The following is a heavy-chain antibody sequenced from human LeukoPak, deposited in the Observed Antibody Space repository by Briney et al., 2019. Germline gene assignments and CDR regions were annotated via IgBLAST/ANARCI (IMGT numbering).Heavy chain of an antibody. CDR1: VYTFTEHT. CDR2: VNSKSGGT. J-gene: IGHJ1*01. D-gene: IGHD6-25*01. CDR3: PRDSVDSSGQGALQH. Sequence: SLRVSSKPSVYTFTEHTFYCGPEAPGQGVGWGGGVNSKSGGTSYAQRFQGRVTMTRDTSINTAYMELNRLTSQDTAVYYCPRDSVDSSGQGALQHWGQGTLVTVS. V-gene: IGHV1-2*02.